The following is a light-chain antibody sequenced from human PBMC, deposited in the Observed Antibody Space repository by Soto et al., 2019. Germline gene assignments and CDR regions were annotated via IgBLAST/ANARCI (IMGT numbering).Light chain of an antibody. CDR1: RSVGSN. V-gene: IGKV3-20*01. Sequence: TQSPDTLSVTPGDRDTLPCRASRSVGSNLAWYQQKPGQAPRLLIYGASIRATGIPDRFSGSESGTDFTLTISRLEPEDFAVYYCQQYTSSLITFGQGTRLEIK. J-gene: IGKJ5*01. CDR2: GAS. CDR3: QQYTSSLIT.